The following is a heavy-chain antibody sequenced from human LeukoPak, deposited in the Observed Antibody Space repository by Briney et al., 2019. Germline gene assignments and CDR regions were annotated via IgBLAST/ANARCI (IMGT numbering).Heavy chain of an antibody. CDR3: ARRYLRGLLWFGELNWFDP. CDR2: IYYSGST. J-gene: IGHJ5*02. V-gene: IGHV4-39*01. D-gene: IGHD3-10*01. Sequence: PSETLSLTCTVSGGSISSSSYYWGWIRQPPGKGLEWIGSIYYSGSTYYNPSLKSRVTISVDTPKNQFSLKLSSVTAADTAVYYCARRYLRGLLWFGELNWFDPWGQGTLVTVSS. CDR1: GGSISSSSYY.